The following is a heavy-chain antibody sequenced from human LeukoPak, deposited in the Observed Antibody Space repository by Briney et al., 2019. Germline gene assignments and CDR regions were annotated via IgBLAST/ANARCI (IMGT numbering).Heavy chain of an antibody. V-gene: IGHV3-30-3*01. D-gene: IGHD5-18*01. Sequence: PGGSLRLSCAASGFTFNNYTMHWVRQAPGKGLEWVAVISYDGSKKYYADSVKGRFTISRDNSENTMYLEMNSLRAEDTAVCYCARDDVVNTGWDYWGQGTLVTVSS. CDR2: ISYDGSKK. CDR3: ARDDVVNTGWDY. CDR1: GFTFNNYT. J-gene: IGHJ4*02.